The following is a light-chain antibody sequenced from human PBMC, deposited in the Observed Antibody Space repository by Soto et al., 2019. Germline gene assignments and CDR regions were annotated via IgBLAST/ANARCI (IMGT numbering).Light chain of an antibody. V-gene: IGKV3-20*01. CDR2: GAS. CDR1: QSINY. CDR3: QHYGSTPTYK. J-gene: IGKJ2*01. Sequence: EIVLTQSPGTLSLSPGERATLSCRASQSINYLAWYQQKVGQAPRLLIYGASTRATGIPDRFSGSGSGTDFSLTISRLEPEDFAVYYCQHYGSTPTYKFGQGTK.